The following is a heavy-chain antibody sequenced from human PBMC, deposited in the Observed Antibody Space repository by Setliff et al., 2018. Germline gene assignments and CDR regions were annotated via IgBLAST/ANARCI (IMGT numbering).Heavy chain of an antibody. CDR1: GYTFRNYA. V-gene: IGHV1-18*01. Sequence: SCKASGYTFRNYAFAWVRQAPGQGLEWVGWISVYNGDTNYAQKFQGRVTLTTDTSTSTAYMELRSLTSDDSAFYYCARAPSVELVTIRTNSWFTYWGQGTLVTVS. J-gene: IGHJ4*02. D-gene: IGHD5-18*01. CDR2: ISVYNGDT. CDR3: ARAPSVELVTIRTNSWFTY.